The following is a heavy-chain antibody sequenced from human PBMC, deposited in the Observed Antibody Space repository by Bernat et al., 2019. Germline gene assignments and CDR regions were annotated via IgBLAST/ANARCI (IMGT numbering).Heavy chain of an antibody. CDR1: GFTFIDAW. CDR2: IKSKADGGTT. J-gene: IGHJ4*02. D-gene: IGHD2-21*02. CDR3: TTTQTPRECNGENCYYS. Sequence: EVQLLESGGGLVKPGGSLRLSCAASGFTFIDAWMNWVRQAPGKGLEFIGRIKSKADGGTTDYAAPVKGRFTISRDDSQNMVYLQMNDLKTDDTALYYCTTTQTPRECNGENCYYSWGQGALVTVSS. V-gene: IGHV3-15*01.